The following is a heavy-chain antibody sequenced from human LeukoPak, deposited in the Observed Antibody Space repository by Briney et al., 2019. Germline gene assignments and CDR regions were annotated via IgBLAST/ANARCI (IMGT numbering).Heavy chain of an antibody. CDR3: AKGRYYYDSSGYYRYYDY. J-gene: IGHJ4*02. Sequence: HPGGSLRLSCAASGFTFSSYAMSWVRQAPGKGLEWVSAISGSGGSTYYADSVKGRFTISRDNSKNTLYLQMNSLRAEDTAVYYCAKGRYYYDSSGYYRYYDYWGQGTLVTVSS. D-gene: IGHD3-22*01. V-gene: IGHV3-23*01. CDR1: GFTFSSYA. CDR2: ISGSGGST.